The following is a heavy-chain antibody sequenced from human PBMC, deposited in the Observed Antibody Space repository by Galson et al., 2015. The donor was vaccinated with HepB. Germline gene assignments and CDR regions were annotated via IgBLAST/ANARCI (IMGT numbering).Heavy chain of an antibody. D-gene: IGHD3-9*01. CDR3: ASTGDYDILTGLYYFDY. CDR2: IIPILGIA. J-gene: IGHJ4*02. Sequence: SVKVSCKASGGTFSSYTISWVRQAPGQGLEWMGRIIPILGIANYAQKFQGRVTITADKSTSTAYMELSSLRSEDTAVYYCASTGDYDILTGLYYFDYWGQGTLVTVSS. CDR1: GGTFSSYT. V-gene: IGHV1-69*02.